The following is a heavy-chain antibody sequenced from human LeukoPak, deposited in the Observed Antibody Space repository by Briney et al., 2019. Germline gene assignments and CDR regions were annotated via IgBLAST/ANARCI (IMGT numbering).Heavy chain of an antibody. CDR3: ARKAARGFYDY. CDR1: GYTFTSYY. V-gene: IGHV1-46*03. CDR2: INPSGGST. J-gene: IGHJ4*02. D-gene: IGHD6-6*01. Sequence: GASVKVSCKAFGYTFTSYYMHWVRQAPGQGLEWMGIINPSGGSTSYAQKFQGRVTMTRDTSTSTVYMELSSLRSEDTAVYYCARKAARGFYDYWGQGTLVTVSS.